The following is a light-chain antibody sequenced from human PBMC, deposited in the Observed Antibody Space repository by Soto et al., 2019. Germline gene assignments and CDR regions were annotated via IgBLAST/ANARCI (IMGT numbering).Light chain of an antibody. CDR1: QSVGTH. CDR3: QQYYNLWA. V-gene: IGKV3-15*01. Sequence: EVLMAQSPATLSVSPGERATLSCRASQSVGTHVAWYQQKPGQAPRLFIYGASTRATGIPARFSGSGSGTEFTLTISSLQSEDFAVYYCQQYYNLWAFGQGTKVEIK. J-gene: IGKJ1*01. CDR2: GAS.